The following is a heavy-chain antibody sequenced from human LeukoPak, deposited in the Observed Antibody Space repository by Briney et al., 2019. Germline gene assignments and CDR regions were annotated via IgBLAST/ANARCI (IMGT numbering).Heavy chain of an antibody. CDR2: MNPNSGNT. D-gene: IGHD2-8*01. CDR3: ARGPISYCTNGVCYLPSRFGFDP. Sequence: GASVKVSCKASGYTFTSYDINWVRQATGQGLEWMGWMNPNSGNTGYAQKFQGRVTMTRNTSISTAYVELSSLRSEDTAVYYCARGPISYCTNGVCYLPSRFGFDPWGQGTLVTVSS. V-gene: IGHV1-8*01. J-gene: IGHJ5*02. CDR1: GYTFTSYD.